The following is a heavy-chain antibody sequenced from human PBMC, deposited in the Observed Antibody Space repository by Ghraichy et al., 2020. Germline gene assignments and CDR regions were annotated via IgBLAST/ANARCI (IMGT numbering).Heavy chain of an antibody. V-gene: IGHV3-23*01. CDR2: ISGSGGST. Sequence: GGSLRLSCAASGFTFSSYAMSWVRQAPGKGLEWVSAISGSGGSTYYADSVKGRFTISRDNSKNTLYLQMNSLRAEDTAVYYCAKDLAQAYCGGDCYSVASSGLRYFDLWGRGTLVTVSS. D-gene: IGHD2-21*02. CDR3: AKDLAQAYCGGDCYSVASSGLRYFDL. CDR1: GFTFSSYA. J-gene: IGHJ2*01.